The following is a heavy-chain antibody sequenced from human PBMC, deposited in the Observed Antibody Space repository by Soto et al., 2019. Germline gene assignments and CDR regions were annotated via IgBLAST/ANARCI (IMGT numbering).Heavy chain of an antibody. V-gene: IGHV3-23*01. CDR1: GFSFGSYA. D-gene: IGHD3-3*01. CDR2: ISGSDGKT. CDR3: ARWSYLDY. J-gene: IGHJ4*02. Sequence: DVQLWESGGGLVQPGGSLRLSCAASGFSFGSYALSWVRQAPGKGLEWVSTISGSDGKTFYADSVKGRFSISRDTSQSTLYLHMKSLRADDTAMYYCARWSYLDYWGQGSRVTLSS.